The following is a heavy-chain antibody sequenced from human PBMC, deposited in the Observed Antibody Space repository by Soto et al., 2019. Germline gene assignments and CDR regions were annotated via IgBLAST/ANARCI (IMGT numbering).Heavy chain of an antibody. CDR1: GGSISSSSYY. D-gene: IGHD3-10*01. CDR3: ARRVRFGGNDY. V-gene: IGHV4-39*01. CDR2: IYYSGST. J-gene: IGHJ4*02. Sequence: SETLSLTCTVSGGSISSSSYYWGWIRQPPGKGLEWIGSIYYSGSTYYNPSLKSRVTISVDTSKNQFSLKLSSVTAADTAVYYCARRVRFGGNDYWGQGTLVTVSS.